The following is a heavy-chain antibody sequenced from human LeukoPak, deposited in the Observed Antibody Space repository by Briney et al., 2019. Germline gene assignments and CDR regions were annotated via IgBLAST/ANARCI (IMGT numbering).Heavy chain of an antibody. CDR1: GGTFSSYA. Sequence: VASVKVSCKASGGTFSSYAISWVRQAPGQGLEWMGRIIPILGIANYAQKFQGRVTITADKSTSTAYMELSSLRSEDTAVYYCARDQELVNFGVVMIDYWGQGTLVTVSS. CDR3: ARDQELVNFGVVMIDY. CDR2: IIPILGIA. V-gene: IGHV1-69*04. J-gene: IGHJ4*02. D-gene: IGHD3-3*01.